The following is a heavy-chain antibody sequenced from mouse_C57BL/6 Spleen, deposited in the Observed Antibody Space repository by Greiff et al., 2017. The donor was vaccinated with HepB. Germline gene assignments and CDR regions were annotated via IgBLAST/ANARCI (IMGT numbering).Heavy chain of an antibody. J-gene: IGHJ4*01. CDR1: GYTFTSYG. Sequence: QVQLQQSGAELARPGASVKLSCKASGYTFTSYGISWVKQRTGQGLEWIGEIYPRSGNTYYNEKFKGKATLTADKSSSTAYMELRSLTSEDSAVYFCARCSAYYSNSTILGRRMDYWGQGTSVTVSS. V-gene: IGHV1-81*01. D-gene: IGHD2-5*01. CDR3: ARCSAYYSNSTILGRRMDY. CDR2: IYPRSGNT.